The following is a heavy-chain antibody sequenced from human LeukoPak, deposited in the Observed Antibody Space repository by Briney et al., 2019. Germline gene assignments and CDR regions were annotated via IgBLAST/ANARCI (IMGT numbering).Heavy chain of an antibody. J-gene: IGHJ4*02. CDR1: GGSISSSSYY. D-gene: IGHD5-12*01. V-gene: IGHV4-39*01. CDR3: ARRSGGYDKYYFDY. Sequence: SETLSLTCTVSGGSISSSSYYWGWIRQPPGKGLEWIGSIYYSGSTYYNPSLKSRVTISVDTSKNQFSLKLSSVAAADTAVYYCARRSGGYDKYYFDYWGQGTLVTVSS. CDR2: IYYSGST.